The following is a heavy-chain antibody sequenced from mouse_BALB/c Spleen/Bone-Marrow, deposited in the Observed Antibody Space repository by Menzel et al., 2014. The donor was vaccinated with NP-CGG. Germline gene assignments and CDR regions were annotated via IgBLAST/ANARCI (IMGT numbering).Heavy chain of an antibody. CDR2: VLLGSGNT. CDR1: GYTFSRYW. V-gene: IGHV1-9*01. Sequence: QVQLQQSGAELMKPGASVKISCNATGYTFSRYWIERVKQRPGHGLEWIGEVLLGSGNTNYNEKFKGKATFTADTSCNSTYMQHRSLTSEDSAVNYCARGRRRPTRFVYWGQGTLVTVSA. D-gene: IGHD1-2*01. J-gene: IGHJ3*01. CDR3: ARGRRRPTRFVY.